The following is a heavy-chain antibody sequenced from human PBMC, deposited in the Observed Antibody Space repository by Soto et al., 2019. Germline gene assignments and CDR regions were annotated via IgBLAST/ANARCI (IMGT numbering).Heavy chain of an antibody. CDR3: ARGYYDYVWGSYRSDWYFDL. CDR1: GFTFSSYS. D-gene: IGHD3-16*02. Sequence: EVQLVESGGGLVKPGGSLRLSCAASGFTFSSYSMNWVRQAPGKGLEWVSSISSSSSYIYYADSMKGRFTISRDNAKNSLYLQMNSLRAEDTAVYYCARGYYDYVWGSYRSDWYFDLWGRGTLVTVSS. J-gene: IGHJ2*01. V-gene: IGHV3-21*01. CDR2: ISSSSSYI.